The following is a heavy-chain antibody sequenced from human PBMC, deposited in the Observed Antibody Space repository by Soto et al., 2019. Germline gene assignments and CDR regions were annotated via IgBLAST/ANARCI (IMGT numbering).Heavy chain of an antibody. V-gene: IGHV4-59*01. D-gene: IGHD3-10*02. J-gene: IGHJ5*01. CDR3: ASMIGDPVLSFDS. CDR2: IFYSGST. Sequence: QVQLQESGPGLVKPSETLSLTCTVSGGSISSYYWSWIRQPPGKGLEWIGFIFYSGSTSYNPSLMSRVTISIATSEYQFSLKLNSVTAADTAVYYCASMIGDPVLSFDSWGQGTLVAVSS. CDR1: GGSISSYY.